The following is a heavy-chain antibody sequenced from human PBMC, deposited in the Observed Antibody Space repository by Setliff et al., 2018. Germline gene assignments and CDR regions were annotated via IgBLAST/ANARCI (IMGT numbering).Heavy chain of an antibody. CDR1: GYTFTSSG. Sequence: GASVKVSCKASGYTFTSSGISWVRQAPGQGLEWMGWISVYNGYIVYAQKLQGRVTMTTDTSTSTAYMELRSLRSDDTAGYYCARGGPVAVATLYNWFDPWGQGTLVTVSS. CDR3: ARGGPVAVATLYNWFDP. J-gene: IGHJ5*02. CDR2: ISVYNGYI. D-gene: IGHD6-19*01. V-gene: IGHV1-18*01.